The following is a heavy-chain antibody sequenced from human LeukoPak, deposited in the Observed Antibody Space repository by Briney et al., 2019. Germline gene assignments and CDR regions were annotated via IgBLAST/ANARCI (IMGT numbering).Heavy chain of an antibody. CDR3: ARDYGREYCSGGSCYHSREGEFDY. CDR2: INAGNGNT. Sequence: ASVKVSCKASGYTFTSYAMHWVRQAPGQRPEWMGWINAGNGNTKYSQKFQGRVTITRDTSASTAYMELSSLRSEDTAVYYCARDYGREYCSGGSCYHSREGEFDYWGQGTLVTVSS. D-gene: IGHD2-15*01. CDR1: GYTFTSYA. J-gene: IGHJ4*02. V-gene: IGHV1-3*01.